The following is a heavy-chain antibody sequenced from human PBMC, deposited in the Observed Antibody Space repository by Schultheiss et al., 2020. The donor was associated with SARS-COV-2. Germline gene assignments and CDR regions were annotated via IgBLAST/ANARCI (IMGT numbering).Heavy chain of an antibody. D-gene: IGHD2-2*01. CDR3: ARDQDQISAFDY. CDR1: GYTFTSYG. Sequence: ASVKVSCKASGYTFTSYGISWVRQAPGQGLEWMGWISGYNGNTNYAQKLQGRVTMTTDTSTSTAYMELRSLRSDDTAVYYCARDQDQISAFDYWGQGTLVTSPQ. J-gene: IGHJ4*02. CDR2: ISGYNGNT. V-gene: IGHV1-18*01.